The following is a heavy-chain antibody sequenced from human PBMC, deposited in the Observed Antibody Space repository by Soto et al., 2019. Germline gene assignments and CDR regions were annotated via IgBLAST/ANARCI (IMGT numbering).Heavy chain of an antibody. Sequence: QVQLVQSGAEVKKPGSSVKVSCKASGGTFSRYTINWVRQAPGQGLEWMGRIIPIAAIANYTQKFQGRVTITVDNSSITAYMELSSLRSDDTAVYYCARGSTIVRGAPSWFDPWGQGTLVTVSS. J-gene: IGHJ5*02. CDR3: ARGSTIVRGAPSWFDP. V-gene: IGHV1-69*02. D-gene: IGHD3-10*01. CDR1: GGTFSRYT. CDR2: IIPIAAIA.